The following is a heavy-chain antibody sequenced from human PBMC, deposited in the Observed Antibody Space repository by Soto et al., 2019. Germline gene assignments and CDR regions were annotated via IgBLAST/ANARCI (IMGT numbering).Heavy chain of an antibody. D-gene: IGHD4-4*01. CDR2: ISYDGSNK. J-gene: IGHJ4*02. V-gene: IGHV3-30*18. CDR1: GFTFSSYG. Sequence: HPGGSLRLSCAACGFTFSSYGMHWVRQAPGKGLEWVAVISYDGSNKYYADSVKGRFTISRDNSKNTLYLQMNSLRAEDTAVYYCAKFPSSSRHNSSANDYSNYVLPGWGQGTLVTGSS. CDR3: AKFPSSSRHNSSANDYSNYVLPG.